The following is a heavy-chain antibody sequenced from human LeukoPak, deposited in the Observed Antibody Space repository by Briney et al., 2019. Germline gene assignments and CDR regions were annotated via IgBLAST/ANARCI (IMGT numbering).Heavy chain of an antibody. CDR3: ARHRAYSSSSPFDY. D-gene: IGHD6-6*01. V-gene: IGHV4-59*08. Sequence: PSETLSLTCSVSGVSTSRVYWSWIRQPPGKGLEWIGYIYYTGSTNYNPSLKSRVTMFVDMSKNQFSLRLSSVTAADTAVYYCARHRAYSSSSPFDYWGQGTLVTVSS. CDR2: IYYTGST. CDR1: GVSTSRVY. J-gene: IGHJ4*02.